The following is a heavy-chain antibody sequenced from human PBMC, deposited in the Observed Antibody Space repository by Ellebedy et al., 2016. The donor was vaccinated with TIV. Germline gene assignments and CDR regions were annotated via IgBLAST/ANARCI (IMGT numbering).Heavy chain of an antibody. CDR3: AKAGYGSGNFYTQNFDS. D-gene: IGHD3-10*01. CDR1: GFTFRNHA. V-gene: IGHV3-23*01. J-gene: IGHJ4*02. Sequence: PSETLSLTCAASGFTFRNHAMNWVRQAPGKGLEWVSEMSGNGYVIKYADSAKGRFTISRDNSKSTLYLQMSSLRTEDTAVYYCAKAGYGSGNFYTQNFDSWGQGTLVTVSA. CDR2: MSGNGYVI.